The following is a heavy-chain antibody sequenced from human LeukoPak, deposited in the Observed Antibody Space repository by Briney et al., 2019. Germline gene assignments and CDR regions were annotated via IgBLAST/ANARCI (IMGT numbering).Heavy chain of an antibody. V-gene: IGHV3-48*01. Sequence: GGSLRLSCAASGFTFSSYSMNWVRQAPGKGLEWVSYISSSSSTIYYADSVKGRFTISRDNAKNSLYLQMNSLRAEDTAVYYCAREPVGCSSTSCYTRGDWFDPRGQGTLVTVSS. D-gene: IGHD2-2*02. CDR2: ISSSSSTI. CDR1: GFTFSSYS. CDR3: AREPVGCSSTSCYTRGDWFDP. J-gene: IGHJ5*02.